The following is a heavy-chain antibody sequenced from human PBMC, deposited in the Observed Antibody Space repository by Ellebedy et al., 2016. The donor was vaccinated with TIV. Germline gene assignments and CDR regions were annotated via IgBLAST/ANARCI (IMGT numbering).Heavy chain of an antibody. CDR3: VRFVAGTEVHDDLVDV. J-gene: IGHJ6*02. CDR1: GYSFTSYG. D-gene: IGHD5/OR15-5a*01. CDR2: IYHGYSDT. V-gene: IGHV5-51*04. Sequence: PGGSLRLSCKGSGYSFTSYGIGWVRQIPGRGPEWMGIIYHGYSDTRYSPSFQGQVTISADTPLSTAYLQWNSLRASDTAMYFCVRFVAGTEVHDDLVDVWGQGTTVTVS.